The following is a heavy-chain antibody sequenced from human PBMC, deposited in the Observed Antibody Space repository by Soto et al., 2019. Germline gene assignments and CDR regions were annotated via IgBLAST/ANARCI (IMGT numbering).Heavy chain of an antibody. D-gene: IGHD2-15*01. V-gene: IGHV4-34*01. J-gene: IGHJ6*03. CDR1: GGSFSGYY. CDR3: ARPLIVASHRAQEGGYYYFCMDV. CDR2: INHSGST. Sequence: PSETLSLTCAVYGGSFSGYYWSWIRQPPGKGREGIGEINHSGSTNYNPSLKSRVTISVDTSKNQFSLKLSSVTAADTAVYYCARPLIVASHRAQEGGYYYFCMDVCGKGTTVTVSS.